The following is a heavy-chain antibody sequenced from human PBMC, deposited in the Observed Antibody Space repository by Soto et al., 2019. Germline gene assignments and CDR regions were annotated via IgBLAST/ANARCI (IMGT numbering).Heavy chain of an antibody. CDR2: ISGRGGTT. D-gene: IGHD6-19*01. Sequence: EVQLLESGGGLVQPGGSLRLSCAASGFTFSSYAMSWVRQAPGEGLEWVSAISGRGGTTYYADSVKGRFTISRDNSKNTLNLQMNSLKAHDTAVYYCAKGWSSGWYSGFDIWGQGTMVTVSS. V-gene: IGHV3-23*01. J-gene: IGHJ3*02. CDR3: AKGWSSGWYSGFDI. CDR1: GFTFSSYA.